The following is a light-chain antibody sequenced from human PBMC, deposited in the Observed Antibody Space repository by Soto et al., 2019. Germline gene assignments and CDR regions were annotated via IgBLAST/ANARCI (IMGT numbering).Light chain of an antibody. CDR2: GAS. Sequence: EIVMTQSPVTLSVSPGERVTLSCRASQSVSSNLAWYQQKPGQAPRLLIYGASTRATGIPARFSGSGSETEFTLTISSLQSEDFAVYYCQQYNNWPGWAFGQGTKVE. CDR3: QQYNNWPGWA. J-gene: IGKJ1*01. CDR1: QSVSSN. V-gene: IGKV3-15*01.